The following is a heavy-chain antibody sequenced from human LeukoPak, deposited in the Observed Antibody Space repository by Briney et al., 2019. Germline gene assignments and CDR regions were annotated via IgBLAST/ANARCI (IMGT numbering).Heavy chain of an antibody. J-gene: IGHJ3*02. D-gene: IGHD2-15*01. CDR1: GGSISRGGYY. Sequence: SQTLSLTCTVSGGSISRGGYYWSWIRQPPGKGLEWIGYIYHSGSTYYNPSLKSRVTISVDGSKNQFSLKLRSVPAAATAVYYCARSRYCSGGSCWEGYAFAIWGQGTMVTVSS. CDR2: IYHSGST. V-gene: IGHV4-30-2*01. CDR3: ARSRYCSGGSCWEGYAFAI.